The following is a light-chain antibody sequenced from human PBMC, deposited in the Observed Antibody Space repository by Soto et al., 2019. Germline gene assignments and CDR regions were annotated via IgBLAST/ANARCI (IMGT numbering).Light chain of an antibody. V-gene: IGKV2-28*01. Sequence: QSLLHSNGYNYLDWYLQKPGQSPQLLIYLGSNRASGVPDRFSVSGSGTDFTLSISSVEAEDVGVYYCMQTLQTPLTFGGGTKVDIK. CDR3: MQTLQTPLT. CDR1: QSLLHSNGYNY. J-gene: IGKJ4*01. CDR2: LGS.